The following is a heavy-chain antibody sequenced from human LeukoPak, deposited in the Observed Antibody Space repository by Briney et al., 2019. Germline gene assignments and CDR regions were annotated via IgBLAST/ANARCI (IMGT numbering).Heavy chain of an antibody. CDR1: GFTVSSNY. Sequence: QPGGSLRLSCAASGFTVSSNYMSWVRQAPGKGLEWVSVIYSGGSTYYADSVKGRFTISRDSSQNTLYLQMNSLRPEDTAVYYCARGSHSGYDYINYWGQGTLVTVSS. J-gene: IGHJ4*02. CDR3: ARGSHSGYDYINY. D-gene: IGHD5-12*01. V-gene: IGHV3-53*05. CDR2: IYSGGST.